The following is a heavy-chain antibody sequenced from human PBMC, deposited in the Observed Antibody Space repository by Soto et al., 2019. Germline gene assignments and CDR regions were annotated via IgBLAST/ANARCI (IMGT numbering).Heavy chain of an antibody. CDR1: GFTFSSYA. D-gene: IGHD1-26*01. CDR2: ISGSGGST. Sequence: GGSLRLSCAASGFTFSSYAMSWVRPAPGKGLEWVSAISGSGGSTYYADSVKGRFTISRDNSRNTLYLQMNSLRAEDTAVYYCAKESGSSYYFDYWGQGTLVTVSS. V-gene: IGHV3-23*01. CDR3: AKESGSSYYFDY. J-gene: IGHJ4*02.